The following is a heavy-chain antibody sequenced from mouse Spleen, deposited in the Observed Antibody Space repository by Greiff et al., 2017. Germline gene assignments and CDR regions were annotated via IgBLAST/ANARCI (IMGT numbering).Heavy chain of an antibody. V-gene: IGHV5-9-3*01. CDR3: ARHGNYGY. D-gene: IGHD2-1*01. CDR2: ISSGGSYT. J-gene: IGHJ2*01. CDR1: GFTFSSYA. Sequence: EVKLMESGGGLVKPGGSLKLSCAASGFTFSSYAMSWVRQTPEKRLEWVATISSGGSYTYYPDSVKGRFTISRDNAKNTLYLQMSSLRSEDTAMYYCARHGNYGYWGQGTTLTVSS.